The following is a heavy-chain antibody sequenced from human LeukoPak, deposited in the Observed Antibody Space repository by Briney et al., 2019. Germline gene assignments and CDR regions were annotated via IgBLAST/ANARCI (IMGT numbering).Heavy chain of an antibody. CDR3: ARDEVSCSSTSCYAEGWFDP. V-gene: IGHV3-7*01. Sequence: TGGSLRLSCVASGFTFSSRDWMTWVRQAPGKGLEWVANIKQDGSEKNYVDSVKGRFTISRDNAKNSVDLQMNSLRAEDTAVYYCARDEVSCSSTSCYAEGWFDPWGQGTLVTVSS. J-gene: IGHJ5*02. D-gene: IGHD2-2*01. CDR2: IKQDGSEK. CDR1: GFTFSSRDW.